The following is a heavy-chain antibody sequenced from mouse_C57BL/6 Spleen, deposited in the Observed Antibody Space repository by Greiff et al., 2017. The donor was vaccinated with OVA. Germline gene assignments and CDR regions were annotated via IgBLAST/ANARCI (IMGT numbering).Heavy chain of an antibody. D-gene: IGHD1-1*01. V-gene: IGHV5-16*01. J-gene: IGHJ3*01. CDR3: ARAYYYGSSAWFAY. CDR2: INYDGSST. CDR1: GFTFSDYY. Sequence: EVQLQESEGGLVQPGSSMKLSCTASGFTFSDYYMAWVRQVPEKGLEWVANINYDGSSTYYLDSLKSRFIISRDNAKNILYLQMSSLKSEDTATYYCARAYYYGSSAWFAYWGQGTLVTVSA.